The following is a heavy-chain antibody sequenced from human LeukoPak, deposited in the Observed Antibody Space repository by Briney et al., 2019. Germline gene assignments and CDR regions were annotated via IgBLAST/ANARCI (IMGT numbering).Heavy chain of an antibody. CDR2: ISYGGSDR. D-gene: IGHD6-6*01. J-gene: IGHJ4*02. V-gene: IGHV3-30*04. CDR3: AKGRTYTSSSLADS. Sequence: GGSLRLSCEVSGFLFSSYALHWVRQAPGKGLEWVAVISYGGSDRYYGDSVKGRFTISRDNSKNILYLQMKNLTPDDTAVYYCAKGRTYTSSSLADSWGQGTLVTVSS. CDR1: GFLFSSYA.